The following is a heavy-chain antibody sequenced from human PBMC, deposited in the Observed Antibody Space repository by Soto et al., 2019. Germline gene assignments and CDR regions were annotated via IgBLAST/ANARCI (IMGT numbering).Heavy chain of an antibody. J-gene: IGHJ3*02. Sequence: QVQLEQSGAEVKKPGSSVKISCKASGGTLSDHGVSWLRQAPGQGLEWVGGTIPVFNTAKYEPKFQGRVTIAADKSTNMGYMELGSLRSDDTAFYFCARGVYGSGNYYTGPSAFDIWGQGTLVIVSS. CDR1: GGTLSDHG. CDR2: TIPVFNTA. V-gene: IGHV1-69*06. CDR3: ARGVYGSGNYYTGPSAFDI. D-gene: IGHD3-10*01.